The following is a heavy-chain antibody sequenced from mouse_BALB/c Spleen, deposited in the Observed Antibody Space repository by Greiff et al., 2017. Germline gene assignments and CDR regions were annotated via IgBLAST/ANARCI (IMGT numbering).Heavy chain of an antibody. Sequence: EVQLVESGGGLVKPGGSLKLSCAASGFAFSSYDMSWVRQTPEKRLEWVAYISSGGGSTYYPDTVKGRFTISRDNAKNTLYLQMSSLKSEDTAMYYCARDGLYAMDYWGQGTSVTVSS. CDR1: GFAFSSYD. J-gene: IGHJ4*01. D-gene: IGHD2-3*01. V-gene: IGHV5-12-1*01. CDR3: ARDGLYAMDY. CDR2: ISSGGGST.